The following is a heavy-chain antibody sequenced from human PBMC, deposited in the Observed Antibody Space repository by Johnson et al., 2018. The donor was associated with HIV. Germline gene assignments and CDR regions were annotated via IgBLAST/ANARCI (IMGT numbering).Heavy chain of an antibody. Sequence: QMLLVESGGGVVQPGGSLRLSCAASGFTFRSYGLNWVRQAPGQGLEWVALILYDGSKKYYEESVKGRFTISRDNSKNILYLQMNSLRAEDTAVYYCARSVGYCSGGSCSPDAFDIWGQGTMVTVSS. CDR3: ARSVGYCSGGSCSPDAFDI. V-gene: IGHV3-30*02. CDR1: GFTFRSYG. CDR2: ILYDGSKK. J-gene: IGHJ3*02. D-gene: IGHD2-15*01.